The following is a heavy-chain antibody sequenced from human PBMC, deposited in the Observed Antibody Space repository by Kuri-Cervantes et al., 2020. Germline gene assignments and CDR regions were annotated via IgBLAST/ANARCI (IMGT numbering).Heavy chain of an antibody. CDR1: GFTFSTYA. Sequence: GGSLRLSCAASGFTFSTYAMHWVRQAPGKGLEGVAFISHDGINKNYADSVKGRFTISRDNSKNTLYLQMGGLRAEDMAVYYCARETSRALVDWGQGTLVTVSS. CDR2: ISHDGINK. V-gene: IGHV3-30*14. J-gene: IGHJ4*02. CDR3: ARETSRALVD.